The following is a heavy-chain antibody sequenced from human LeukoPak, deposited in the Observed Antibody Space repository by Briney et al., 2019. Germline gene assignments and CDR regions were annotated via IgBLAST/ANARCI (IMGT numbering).Heavy chain of an antibody. D-gene: IGHD6-19*01. J-gene: IGHJ6*02. CDR2: ISAYNGNT. Sequence: VASVKVSCKASGYTFTSYGISWVRQAPGQGLEWMGWISAYNGNTNYAQKLQGRVTMTTDTSTSTAYMELRSLRSDDTAVYYCARGSAGSGWSYYYYGMDVWGQGTTVTVSS. CDR1: GYTFTSYG. CDR3: ARGSAGSGWSYYYYGMDV. V-gene: IGHV1-18*01.